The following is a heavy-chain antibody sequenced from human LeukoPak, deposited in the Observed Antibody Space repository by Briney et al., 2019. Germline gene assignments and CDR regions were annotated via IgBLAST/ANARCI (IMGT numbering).Heavy chain of an antibody. D-gene: IGHD1-7*01. J-gene: IGHJ4*02. CDR3: ARDPPAGTSPY. V-gene: IGHV4-61*02. CDR2: IYTTGST. Sequence: PSETLSLTCTVSGDSISSGGYSWNWIRQPAGKGLEWIGRIYTTGSTNYNPSLKSRVTVSVDTSKNQFSLKLTSLTAADTAVYYCARDPPAGTSPYWGQGTLVTVSS. CDR1: GDSISSGGYS.